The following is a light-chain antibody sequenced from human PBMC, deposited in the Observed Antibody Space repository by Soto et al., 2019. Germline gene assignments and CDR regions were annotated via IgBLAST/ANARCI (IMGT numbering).Light chain of an antibody. CDR3: QQYSNLIT. V-gene: IGKV1-33*01. CDR1: QHVSNY. CDR2: DAS. J-gene: IGKJ5*01. Sequence: DIQMTQTPSSLSASVGGRVTVTCQSSQHVSNYLNWYQQKLGKAPKLLVYDASNLETGVPSRFSGSGSGTYFSFTISSLQPEDFATYYCQQYSNLITFGQGTRLEIK.